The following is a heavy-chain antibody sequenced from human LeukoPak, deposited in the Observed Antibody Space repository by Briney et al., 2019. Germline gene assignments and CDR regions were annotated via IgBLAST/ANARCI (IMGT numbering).Heavy chain of an antibody. V-gene: IGHV3-74*01. CDR1: GFTFSNHG. CDR2: INSDGSST. CDR3: ARGIPFYY. D-gene: IGHD2-2*02. J-gene: IGHJ4*02. Sequence: GGSLRLSCAAYGFTFSNHGMDWVRQAPGKGLEWVSRINSDGSSTSYADSVKGRFTISRDNAKNTLYLQMNSLRAEDTAVYYCARGIPFYYWGQGTLVTVSS.